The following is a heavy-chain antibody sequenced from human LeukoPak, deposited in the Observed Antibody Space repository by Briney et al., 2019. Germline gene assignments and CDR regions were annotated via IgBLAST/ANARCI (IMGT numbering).Heavy chain of an antibody. V-gene: IGHV1-3*01. D-gene: IGHD2-21*01. CDR3: ARDDCGDTCYPGGY. CDR1: GYIFTKYV. J-gene: IGHJ4*02. Sequence: ASVKVSCKASGYIFTKYVVHWVRQAPGQRTEWMGWIKAGNGDTKYSQNFQGRLTITRDTSASTVYMELSSLTSEDTALYYCARDDCGDTCYPGGYWGQGTLVTVSS. CDR2: IKAGNGDT.